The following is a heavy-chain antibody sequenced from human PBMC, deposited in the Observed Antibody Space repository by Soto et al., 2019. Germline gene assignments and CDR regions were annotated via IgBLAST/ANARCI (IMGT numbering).Heavy chain of an antibody. CDR1: GGSISTYY. D-gene: IGHD2-2*01. V-gene: IGHV4-59*01. CDR3: ASLEQGGCLVVVPAFYYHGVDV. J-gene: IGHJ6*02. Sequence: SETLSLTCTVSGGSISTYYWSWIRQPPGKGLEWIGYIYSSGTTNYNPSLKSRVTISVDTLKNQFSLKLSSVTAADTAVYYCASLEQGGCLVVVPAFYYHGVDVWGPGTTVTVSS. CDR2: IYSSGTT.